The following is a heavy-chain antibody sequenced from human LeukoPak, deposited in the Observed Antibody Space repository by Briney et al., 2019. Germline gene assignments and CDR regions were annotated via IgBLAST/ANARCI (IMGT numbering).Heavy chain of an antibody. CDR2: IYYSGST. CDR3: TRGLWSTGLNY. J-gene: IGHJ4*02. D-gene: IGHD3-9*01. CDR1: GGSISSYY. V-gene: IGHV4-59*01. Sequence: TSETLSLTCSVSGGSISSYYWSWIRQPPGKGLEWTGYIYYSGSTNYNPSLKSRVTISIDTSKNHFSLKLNSVTAADTAVYYCTRGLWSTGLNYWGQGALVTVSS.